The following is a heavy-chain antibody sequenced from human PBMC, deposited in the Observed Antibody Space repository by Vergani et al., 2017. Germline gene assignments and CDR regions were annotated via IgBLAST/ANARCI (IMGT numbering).Heavy chain of an antibody. D-gene: IGHD4-23*01. V-gene: IGHV3-49*02. CDR1: GITFKNAW. CDR2: IRSKTYGATT. J-gene: IGHJ4*02. Sequence: EVQVVESGGGLITPGGSLRLSCVVSGITFKNAWINWVRQAPGKGLEWIGFIRSKTYGATTEYAASVRGRFTISRDDSKGIAYLQMSSLKKEDTAVYRCAVEIYDYGGSRDFDYWGQGTLVVVSS. CDR3: AVEIYDYGGSRDFDY.